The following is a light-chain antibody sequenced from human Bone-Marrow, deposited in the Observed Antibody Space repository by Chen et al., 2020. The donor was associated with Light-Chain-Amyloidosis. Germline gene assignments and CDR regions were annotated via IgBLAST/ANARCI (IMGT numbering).Light chain of an antibody. CDR1: DLPTKY. CDR2: RDT. CDR3: QSADSSGTYEVI. V-gene: IGLV3-25*03. Sequence: SYELTQPPSVSVSPGQTPRITCSGDDLPTKYAYWYQQKPGQAPVLVIHRDTERPSGISERFSGSSSGTTAMLTISGVQAEDEADYHCQSADSSGTYEVIFGGGTKLTVL. J-gene: IGLJ2*01.